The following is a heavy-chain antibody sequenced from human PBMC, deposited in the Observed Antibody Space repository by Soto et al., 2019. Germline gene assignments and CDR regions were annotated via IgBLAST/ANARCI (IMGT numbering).Heavy chain of an antibody. J-gene: IGHJ4*02. V-gene: IGHV1-18*01. D-gene: IGHD4-4*01. Sequence: QVQLVQSGAEMRKPGASVKVSCKTSGYTFINYGISWVRQAPGQGRAWMGWINSYNGNTNDAQNCQGRVAMTTDTSTSTVYMELRNLRSDDSAVYYCARGDSPVQFDYWGQGTLVTVSS. CDR3: ARGDSPVQFDY. CDR2: INSYNGNT. CDR1: GYTFINYG.